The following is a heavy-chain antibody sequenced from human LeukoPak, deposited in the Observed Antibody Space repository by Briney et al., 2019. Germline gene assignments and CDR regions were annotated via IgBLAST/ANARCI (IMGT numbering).Heavy chain of an antibody. Sequence: PGGSLRLSCAASGFPLSSYWMNWVRQAPGMGLVWVSRINNDGSSTNYADSVKGRFTISRDNAKNTLYLQMNSLRVEDTAVYYCARGLYSLDYWGQGTLVTVSS. V-gene: IGHV3-74*01. CDR1: GFPLSSYW. CDR2: INNDGSST. D-gene: IGHD2-15*01. CDR3: ARGLYSLDY. J-gene: IGHJ4*02.